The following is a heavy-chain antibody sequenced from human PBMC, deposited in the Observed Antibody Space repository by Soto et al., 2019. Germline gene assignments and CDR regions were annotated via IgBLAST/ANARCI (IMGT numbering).Heavy chain of an antibody. CDR3: ARGIVEVPPAIADY. D-gene: IGHD2-2*02. CDR2: TSSGGRST. Sequence: GETLRLSCAASGFTFSRFWMHWVRQAAGKGLVWVSRTSSGGRSTSYADSVKGRFTTSRDNAKNQLYLQMNRRRAEDTALYYCARGIVEVPPAIADYWGQGTLVTVSS. CDR1: GFTFSRFW. J-gene: IGHJ4*02. V-gene: IGHV3-74*01.